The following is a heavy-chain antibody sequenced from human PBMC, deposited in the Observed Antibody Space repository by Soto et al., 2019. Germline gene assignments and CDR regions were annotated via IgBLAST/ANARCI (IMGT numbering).Heavy chain of an antibody. CDR1: GGTFSSYA. D-gene: IGHD3-3*01. Sequence: SVKVSCKASGGTFSSYALRWVRQAPGQGLEWMGGIIPIFGTANYAQKLQGRVTITADESTSTAYMELSSLRSEDTAVYYCARDKRADYDFWSGYYPGPSYYYYYYGMDVWGQGTTVTVSS. J-gene: IGHJ6*02. V-gene: IGHV1-69*13. CDR2: IIPIFGTA. CDR3: ARDKRADYDFWSGYYPGPSYYYYYYGMDV.